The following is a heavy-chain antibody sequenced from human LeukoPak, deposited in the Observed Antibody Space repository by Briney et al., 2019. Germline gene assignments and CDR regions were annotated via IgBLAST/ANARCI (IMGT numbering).Heavy chain of an antibody. J-gene: IGHJ4*02. V-gene: IGHV3-15*01. D-gene: IGHD3-10*01. CDR1: GFTFSNAW. CDR3: TTDPGSGSADY. CDR2: IKSKTDGGTT. Sequence: GGSLRLSCAASGFTFSNAWMSWVRQAPGKGLEWVGRIKSKTDGGTTDYAAPVKGRFTISRDDSKNTLYLQMNSLKIEDTAVYYCTTDPGSGSADYWGQGTLVTVSS.